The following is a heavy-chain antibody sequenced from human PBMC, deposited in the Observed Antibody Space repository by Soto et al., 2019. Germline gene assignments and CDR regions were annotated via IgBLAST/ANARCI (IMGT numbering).Heavy chain of an antibody. J-gene: IGHJ6*02. CDR2: IYYSGST. D-gene: IGHD3-10*01. CDR1: GGSISSYY. CDR3: ARDTPRYYYGSGSYYNIGYYYYYGMDV. Sequence: LSETLSLTCTVSGGSISSYYWSWIRQPPGKGLEWIGYIYYSGSTNYNPSLKSRVTISVDTSKNQFSLKLSSVTAADTAVYYCARDTPRYYYGSGSYYNIGYYYYYGMDVWGQGTTVTVSS. V-gene: IGHV4-59*01.